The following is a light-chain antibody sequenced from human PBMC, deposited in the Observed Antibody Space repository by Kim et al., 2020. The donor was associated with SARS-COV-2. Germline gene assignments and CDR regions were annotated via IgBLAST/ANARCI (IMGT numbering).Light chain of an antibody. Sequence: SASVGDRGSITCRDSQYIRNELGWYQQKPGKAPKLLIYDATTLQSGVPSRISSSGSGTDFTLTSSSLQPEDFGTYYCLQDYNYPRTFGQGTKLEI. CDR2: DAT. V-gene: IGKV1-6*01. CDR1: QYIRNE. CDR3: LQDYNYPRT. J-gene: IGKJ2*01.